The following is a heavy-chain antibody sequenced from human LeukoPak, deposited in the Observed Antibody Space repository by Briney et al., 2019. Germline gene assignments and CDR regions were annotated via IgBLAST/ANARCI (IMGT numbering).Heavy chain of an antibody. D-gene: IGHD2-21*02. CDR2: INPNSGGT. J-gene: IGHJ4*02. CDR3: ARAPDGRDPVDY. CDR1: GYTFTGYY. V-gene: IGHV1-2*02. Sequence: ASVKASCKASGYTFTGYYMHWVRQAPGQGLEWMGWINPNSGGTNYAQKFQGRVTMTRDTSISTAYMELSRLRSDDTAVYYCARAPDGRDPVDYWGQGTLVTVSS.